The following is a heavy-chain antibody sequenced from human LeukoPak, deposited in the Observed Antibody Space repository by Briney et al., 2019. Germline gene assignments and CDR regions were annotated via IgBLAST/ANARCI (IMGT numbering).Heavy chain of an antibody. D-gene: IGHD3-9*01. J-gene: IGHJ4*02. CDR3: ARHDLTGSPFDY. V-gene: IGHV4-39*01. CDR1: GGSISSSSYY. CDR2: IYYSGST. Sequence: SETLSLTCTVSGGSISSSSYYWGWIRQPPGKGLEWIGSIYYSGSTYYNPSLKSRVAISVDTSKNQFSLKLSSVTAADTAVYYCARHDLTGSPFDYWGQGTLVTVSS.